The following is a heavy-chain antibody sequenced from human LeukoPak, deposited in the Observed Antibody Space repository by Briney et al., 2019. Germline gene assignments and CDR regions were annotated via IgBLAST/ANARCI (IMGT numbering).Heavy chain of an antibody. Sequence: SQTLSLTCTVSGGATSSGDFYWTWIRQPPGKGLEWIGYIHYSGSTYYNWSLKSRVTISLDMSKNQFSLRLTSVTAADTAMYYCAREETSPNWFDPWGQGALVTVSS. CDR2: IHYSGST. CDR1: GGATSSGDFY. CDR3: AREETSPNWFDP. J-gene: IGHJ5*02. V-gene: IGHV4-30-4*08.